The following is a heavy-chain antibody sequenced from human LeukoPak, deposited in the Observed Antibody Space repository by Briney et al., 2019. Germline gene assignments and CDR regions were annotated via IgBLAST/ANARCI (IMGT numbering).Heavy chain of an antibody. Sequence: SETLSLTCAVYGGSFSGYYWSWIRQPPGKGLEWSGEINHSGSTNYNPSLKSRVTISVDTSKNQFSLKLSSVTAADTAVYYCARGLGCSGGSCYPNWYYGMDVWGQGTTVTVSS. CDR1: GGSFSGYY. J-gene: IGHJ6*02. CDR2: INHSGST. V-gene: IGHV4-34*01. D-gene: IGHD2-15*01. CDR3: ARGLGCSGGSCYPNWYYGMDV.